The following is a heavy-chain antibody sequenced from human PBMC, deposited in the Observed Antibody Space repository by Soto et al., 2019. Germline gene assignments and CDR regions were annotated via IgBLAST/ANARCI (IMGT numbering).Heavy chain of an antibody. V-gene: IGHV3-23*01. J-gene: IGHJ5*02. D-gene: IGHD4-4*01. CDR3: ARVGNSNSWDMWFDL. Sequence: EVQLLESGGGLVQPGGSLRLSCAASGFTFSSYAMSWVRQAPGQGLEWVSSSGSPADDSTKYADSVKGRFTISRDNSKNTLYLQMNSLRAGDTAIYYCARVGNSNSWDMWFDLWGQGTLVTVSS. CDR2: SGSPADDST. CDR1: GFTFSSYA.